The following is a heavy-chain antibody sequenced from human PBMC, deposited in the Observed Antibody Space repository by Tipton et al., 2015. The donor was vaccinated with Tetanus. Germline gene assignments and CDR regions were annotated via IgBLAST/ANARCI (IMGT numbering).Heavy chain of an antibody. Sequence: SLRLSCAASGFTFDDYGMSWVRQAPGKGLEWVSGINWNGGRTGYADSVKGRFTISRDNAKNSLYLQMNSLRAEDTAVYYCAKDQGPDYGDQLEYWGQGILVTVSS. CDR2: INWNGGRT. CDR1: GFTFDDYG. V-gene: IGHV3-20*04. D-gene: IGHD4-17*01. CDR3: AKDQGPDYGDQLEY. J-gene: IGHJ4*02.